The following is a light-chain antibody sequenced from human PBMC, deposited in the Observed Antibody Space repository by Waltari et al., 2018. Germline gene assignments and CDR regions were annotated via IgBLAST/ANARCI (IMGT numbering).Light chain of an antibody. V-gene: IGLV2-14*03. CDR1: NRDIGLYYH. CDR2: DVS. CDR3: SSYTATDTYV. Sequence: SALTQPASMSGYPGQSITISCTGTNRDIGLYYHVSWYQQHPGKAPKLIISDVSKRPSGVPARFSGSVSGYTASLTISGLQAEDEADYYCSSYTATDTYVFGSGTTVIVL. J-gene: IGLJ1*01.